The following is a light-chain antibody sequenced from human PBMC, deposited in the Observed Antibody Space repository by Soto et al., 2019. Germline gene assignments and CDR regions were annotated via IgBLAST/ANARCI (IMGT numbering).Light chain of an antibody. Sequence: QSVLTQPPSASGTPGQRVTVSCSGSSSNIGRHTVHWYQQFPGTAPKLLIYGNNQRPSGVPERFSGSTSGTSASLAISGLQSVDEARYYCAAWDGSLSGPVFGGGTKVTVL. CDR3: AAWDGSLSGPV. V-gene: IGLV1-44*01. CDR1: SSNIGRHT. CDR2: GNN. J-gene: IGLJ3*02.